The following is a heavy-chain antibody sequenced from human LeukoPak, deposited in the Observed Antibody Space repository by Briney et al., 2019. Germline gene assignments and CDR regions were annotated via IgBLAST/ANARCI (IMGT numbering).Heavy chain of an antibody. J-gene: IGHJ4*02. V-gene: IGHV1-18*01. D-gene: IGHD3-22*01. CDR3: ARAEYYYDSSGYKNFDY. CDR1: GYTFTSYG. Sequence: ASVKVSCKASGYTFTSYGISWVRQAPGQGLEWMGWISAYNGNTNYAQKLQGRVTMTTDTSTSTAYMELRSLRSDDTAVYYCARAEYYYDSSGYKNFDYWGQGTLVTVSS. CDR2: ISAYNGNT.